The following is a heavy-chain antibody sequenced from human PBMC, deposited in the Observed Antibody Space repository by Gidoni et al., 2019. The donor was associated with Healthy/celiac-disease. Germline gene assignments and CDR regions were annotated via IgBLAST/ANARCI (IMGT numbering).Heavy chain of an antibody. D-gene: IGHD6-19*01. CDR2: ISGSGGST. CDR1: GFTFSSYA. V-gene: IGHV3-23*01. J-gene: IGHJ4*02. CDR3: AKDEKQWLVLGSWNY. Sequence: EVQLLESGGGLVQPGGSLRLSCAASGFTFSSYAMSWVRQAPGKGLEWGSAISGSGGSTYYADSVKGRFTISRDNSKNTLYLKMNSLRAEDTAVYYCAKDEKQWLVLGSWNYWGQGTLVTVSS.